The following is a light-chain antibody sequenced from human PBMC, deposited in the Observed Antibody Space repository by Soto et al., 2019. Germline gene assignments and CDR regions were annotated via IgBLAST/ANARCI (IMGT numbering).Light chain of an antibody. CDR2: EGS. V-gene: IGLV2-23*01. Sequence: QSSLTQPASVSESPGQSIIISCTGAISDVGTYSLVSWYRQHPGKAPKLMIYEGSMRPSGVSNRFSGSTSDNTASLTISGLQAEDEADYYCCSYAGSPNFVLFGGGTKVTVL. CDR1: ISDVGTYSL. J-gene: IGLJ2*01. CDR3: CSYAGSPNFVL.